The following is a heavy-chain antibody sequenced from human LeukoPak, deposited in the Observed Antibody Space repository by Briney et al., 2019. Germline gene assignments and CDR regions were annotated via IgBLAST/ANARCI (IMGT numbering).Heavy chain of an antibody. Sequence: AASVKVSCKVSGYTLTELSMHWVRQAPGKGLEWMGGFDPEDGETIYAQKFQGRVTMTEDTSTDTAYMELSSLRSEDTAVYYCARDLQNSGSYYVVDAFDIWGQGTMVTVSS. V-gene: IGHV1-24*01. CDR3: ARDLQNSGSYYVVDAFDI. D-gene: IGHD1-26*01. CDR1: GYTLTELS. CDR2: FDPEDGET. J-gene: IGHJ3*02.